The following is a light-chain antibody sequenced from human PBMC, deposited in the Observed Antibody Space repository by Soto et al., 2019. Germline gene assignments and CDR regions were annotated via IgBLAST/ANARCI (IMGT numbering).Light chain of an antibody. V-gene: IGKV3-20*01. CDR2: AAS. CDR1: QSLTNNY. J-gene: IGKJ4*01. Sequence: EIVLTQSPGTLSLSPGERGTLSCRASQSLTNNYLAWYQQKPGQAPRLLIYAASSRATGIPDRFSGSGSETDFTLTISRLEPEDFAVYYCQQYGSSLPVTFGGGTNVEIK. CDR3: QQYGSSLPVT.